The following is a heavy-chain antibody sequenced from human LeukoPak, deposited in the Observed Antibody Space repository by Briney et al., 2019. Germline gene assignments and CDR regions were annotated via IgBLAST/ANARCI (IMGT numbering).Heavy chain of an antibody. D-gene: IGHD6-13*01. V-gene: IGHV3-11*01. CDR2: ISSSGSTK. J-gene: IGHJ6*03. Sequence: GGSLRLSCAASGFTFSDYYMSWIRQAPGKGLEWVSYISSSGSTKYYADSVKGRFTISRDNAKNSYLQMNSLRAEDTAVYYCARDQTAAAGYYYYYYMDVWGKGTTVTVSS. CDR3: ARDQTAAAGYYYYYYMDV. CDR1: GFTFSDYY.